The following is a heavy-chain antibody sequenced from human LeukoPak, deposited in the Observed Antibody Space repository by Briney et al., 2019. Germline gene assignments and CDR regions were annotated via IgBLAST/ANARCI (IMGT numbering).Heavy chain of an antibody. D-gene: IGHD2-2*01. CDR2: IYYSGST. Sequence: SETLSLTCTVSGGSISSYYWSWIRQPPGKGLEWIGYIYYSGSTNYNPSLKSRVTISVDTSKNQFSLKLSSVIAADTAVYYCARVTPAAFDYWGQGTLVTVSS. CDR3: ARVTPAAFDY. J-gene: IGHJ4*02. V-gene: IGHV4-59*01. CDR1: GGSISSYY.